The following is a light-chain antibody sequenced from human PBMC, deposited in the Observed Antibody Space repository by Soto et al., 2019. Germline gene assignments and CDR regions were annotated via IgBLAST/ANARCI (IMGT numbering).Light chain of an antibody. V-gene: IGKV3-11*01. CDR2: DAS. J-gene: IGKJ1*01. Sequence: EFVLTQSPGTLSLSPGERATLSCRASRSVSTFLGWYQQKPGQPPRLLIYDASNRATGVPARFSGSGSGTDFTLTISSLEPEDFAVYCCQQRSNWPWSFGQGTKVEIK. CDR1: RSVSTF. CDR3: QQRSNWPWS.